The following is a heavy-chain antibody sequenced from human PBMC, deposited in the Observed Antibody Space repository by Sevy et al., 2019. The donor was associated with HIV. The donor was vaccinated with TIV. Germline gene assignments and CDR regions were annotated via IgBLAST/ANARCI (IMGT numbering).Heavy chain of an antibody. CDR2: INSDSDTM. D-gene: IGHD3-22*01. V-gene: IGHV3-48*02. J-gene: IGHJ4*02. Sequence: GGSLRLSCVASGFPFNYYAMNWVRQAPEKGLEWILYINSDSDTMYYGDSVKGRFTISRDNAKNSLYLQMNSLRDEDTAVYYCARERGTYYDTSGYPYLLEAGFDYWGQGTLVTVSS. CDR3: ARERGTYYDTSGYPYLLEAGFDY. CDR1: GFPFNYYA.